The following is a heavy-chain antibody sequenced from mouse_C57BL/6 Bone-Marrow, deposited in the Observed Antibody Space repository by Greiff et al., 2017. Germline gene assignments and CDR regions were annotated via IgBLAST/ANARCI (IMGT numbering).Heavy chain of an antibody. V-gene: IGHV1-81*01. J-gene: IGHJ3*01. D-gene: IGHD1-1*01. CDR2: IYPRSGNT. CDR1: GYTFTSYG. CDR3: ARHYYYGTY. Sequence: QVQLQQSGAELARPGASVKLSCKASGYTFTSYGISWVKQRTGQGLEWIGEIYPRSGNTYYNEKFKGKATLTADKSSSTAYMELRSLTSDDSAVYFCARHYYYGTYWGQGTLVTVSA.